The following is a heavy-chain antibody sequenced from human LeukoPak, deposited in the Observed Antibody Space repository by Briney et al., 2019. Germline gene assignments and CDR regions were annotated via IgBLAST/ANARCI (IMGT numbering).Heavy chain of an antibody. J-gene: IGHJ4*02. CDR2: INPNSGGT. Sequence: ASVKVSCKASGYTFTAYYMHWVRQAPGQGLEWMGWINPNSGGTNYAQKFQGRVTMTRDTSISTAYMEVSRLRPDDTAVYYCARESYSSGWHRGYYFDYWGQGTLVTVSS. V-gene: IGHV1-2*02. CDR3: ARESYSSGWHRGYYFDY. D-gene: IGHD6-19*01. CDR1: GYTFTAYY.